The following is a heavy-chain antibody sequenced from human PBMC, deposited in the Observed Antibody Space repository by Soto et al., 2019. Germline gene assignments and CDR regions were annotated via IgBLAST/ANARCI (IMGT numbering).Heavy chain of an antibody. Sequence: QVQLQESGPGLVRPSGTLSLTCTVSGDSISNTNWWSWVRQPPGKGLEWIGEIYHSGSTNYNPSLQIRVSISVDKSKNQFSLNLTSVTAADTAVYFCAKRSLRRLRFVETHWGQGTLVTVSS. J-gene: IGHJ4*02. D-gene: IGHD3-3*01. V-gene: IGHV4-4*02. CDR1: GDSISNTNW. CDR3: AKRSLRRLRFVETH. CDR2: IYHSGST.